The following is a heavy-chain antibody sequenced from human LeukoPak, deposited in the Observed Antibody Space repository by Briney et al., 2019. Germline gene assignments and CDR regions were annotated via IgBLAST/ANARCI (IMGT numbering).Heavy chain of an antibody. V-gene: IGHV3-48*01. CDR3: ARDRDAGYNSGWNPFDY. D-gene: IGHD6-19*01. CDR2: ISSDSTTI. Sequence: GGSLRLSCAASGFTFSSYKMNWVRQAPGKGLEWVSYISSDSTTIYYADSVKGRFTISRDNSNNVVYLQMNSLRPEDTAVYYCARDRDAGYNSGWNPFDYWGQGMLVTVSS. CDR1: GFTFSSYK. J-gene: IGHJ4*02.